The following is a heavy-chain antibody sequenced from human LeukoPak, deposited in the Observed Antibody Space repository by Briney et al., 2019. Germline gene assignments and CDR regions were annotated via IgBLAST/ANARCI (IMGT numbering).Heavy chain of an antibody. J-gene: IGHJ4*02. CDR2: IWYDGSNK. V-gene: IGHV3-33*06. CDR3: AKAPGLATHFDY. D-gene: IGHD5-12*01. Sequence: GRSLRLSCAASGFTFSSYGMHWVRQAPGKGLEWVAVIWYDGSNKYYADSVKGRFTISRDNSKNTLYLQMNSLRAEDTAVYYCAKAPGLATHFDYWGQGTLVTVSS. CDR1: GFTFSSYG.